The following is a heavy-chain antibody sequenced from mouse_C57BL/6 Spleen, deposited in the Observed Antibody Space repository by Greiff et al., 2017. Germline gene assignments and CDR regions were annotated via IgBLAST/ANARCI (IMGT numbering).Heavy chain of an antibody. CDR1: GYTFTGYW. CDR2: ILPGSGST. Sequence: QVQLKQSGAELMKPGASVKLSCKATGYTFTGYWIEWVKQRPGHGLEWIGEILPGSGSTNYNEKFKGKATFTADTSSNTAYMQRSSLTTEDSAIYYCARSIYYGRYYYAMDYWGQGTSVTVSS. D-gene: IGHD1-1*01. CDR3: ARSIYYGRYYYAMDY. V-gene: IGHV1-9*01. J-gene: IGHJ4*01.